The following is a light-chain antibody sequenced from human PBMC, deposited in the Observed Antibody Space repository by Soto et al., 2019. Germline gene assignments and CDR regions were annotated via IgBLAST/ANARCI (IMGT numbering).Light chain of an antibody. CDR3: QQLNRFPRT. J-gene: IGKJ1*01. CDR2: SAS. V-gene: IGKV1-9*01. CDR1: QDISSY. Sequence: DIQLTQSPSFLSASVGDRVTITCRASQDISSYLACYQQRPGKVPRFLTHSASTLQSGFPSRFSATGSGTTFTLTISSLQPEDIATYYCQQLNRFPRTFGQGTKVEV.